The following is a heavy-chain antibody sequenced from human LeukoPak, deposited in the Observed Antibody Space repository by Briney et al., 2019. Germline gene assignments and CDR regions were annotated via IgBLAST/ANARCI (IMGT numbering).Heavy chain of an antibody. J-gene: IGHJ6*03. D-gene: IGHD6-13*01. CDR1: GYTFTSYY. CDR2: INPSGGST. V-gene: IGHV1-46*01. CDR3: ATQEVQVSAAGTDYYYYMDV. Sequence: ASVKVSCKASGYTFTSYYMHWVRQAPGQGLEWMGIINPSGGSTSYAQKFRGRVTMTRDTSTSTVYMELSSLRSEDTAVYYCATQEVQVSAAGTDYYYYMDVWGKGTTVTVSS.